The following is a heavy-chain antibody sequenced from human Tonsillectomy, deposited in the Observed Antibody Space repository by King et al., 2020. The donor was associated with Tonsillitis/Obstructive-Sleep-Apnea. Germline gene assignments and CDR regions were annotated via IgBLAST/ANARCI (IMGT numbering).Heavy chain of an antibody. V-gene: IGHV1-69*01. Sequence: QLVQSGAEVKKPGSSVKVSCKASGGTFSSYAISWVRQAPGQGLEWMGGIIPIFGTANYAQKFQGRVTITADESTSTAYMERSSLRSEDTAVYYCARVGYCSSTSCLDWYFDLWGRGTLVTVSS. CDR2: IIPIFGTA. CDR1: GGTFSSYA. CDR3: ARVGYCSSTSCLDWYFDL. D-gene: IGHD2-2*01. J-gene: IGHJ2*01.